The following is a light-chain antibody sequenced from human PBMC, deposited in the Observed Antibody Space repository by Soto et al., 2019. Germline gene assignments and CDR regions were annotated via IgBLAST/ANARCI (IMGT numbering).Light chain of an antibody. V-gene: IGKV1-6*01. Sequence: AIQMTQSPSSLAASVGDRVTITCRASQGISTDLGWYQQRPGKAPKLLIYEASNLRSEVPSRFSGSGSGTVFTLTISSLQPEDFATYYCLQDYNYPFTFGPGTKVEI. CDR3: LQDYNYPFT. J-gene: IGKJ3*01. CDR1: QGISTD. CDR2: EAS.